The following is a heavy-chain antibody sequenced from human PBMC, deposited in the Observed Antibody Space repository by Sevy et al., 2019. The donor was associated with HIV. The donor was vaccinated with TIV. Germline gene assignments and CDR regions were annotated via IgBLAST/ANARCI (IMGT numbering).Heavy chain of an antibody. CDR3: AKDSYGGYGGGVFDY. CDR1: GFTFSSYV. CDR2: LSASGGTT. D-gene: IGHD4-17*01. J-gene: IGHJ4*02. Sequence: GGSLRLSCAASGFTFSSYVMSWVRQAPGKGLEWVSGLSASGGTTYYADSVKGRFTISRDNSKNTLYLQMNSLRAEDKAVDYCAKDSYGGYGGGVFDYWGQGTLVTVSS. V-gene: IGHV3-23*01.